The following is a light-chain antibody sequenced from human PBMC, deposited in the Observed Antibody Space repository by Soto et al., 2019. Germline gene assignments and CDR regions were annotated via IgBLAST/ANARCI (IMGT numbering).Light chain of an antibody. V-gene: IGLV2-8*01. CDR1: SSDVGAYDY. CDR3: SSFAGINNLL. CDR2: EVS. Sequence: QSALTQPPSASGSSGQSVTISCTGTSSDVGAYDYVSWYQQHPGKAPKLMIYEVSQRPSGVPDRFSGSNAGNTASLTISGLQAEDEGDYYCSSFAGINNLLFGGGTKLTVL. J-gene: IGLJ2*01.